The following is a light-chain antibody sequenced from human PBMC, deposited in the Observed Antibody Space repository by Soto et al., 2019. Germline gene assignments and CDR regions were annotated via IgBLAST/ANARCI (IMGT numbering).Light chain of an antibody. CDR1: SSDVGAYNY. J-gene: IGLJ1*01. V-gene: IGLV2-11*01. CDR3: CSYAGSYV. Sequence: QSVLTQPRSVSGSPGQSVTISCTGTSSDVGAYNYVSWYQQHPGKAPRFLIFDVNKRPSGVPDRFSGSKSGYTASLTISGLQAEDEADYFCCSYAGSYVFXTGTKVTVL. CDR2: DVN.